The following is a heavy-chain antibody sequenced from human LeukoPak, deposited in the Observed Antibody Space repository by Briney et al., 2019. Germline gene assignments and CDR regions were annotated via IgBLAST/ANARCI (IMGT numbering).Heavy chain of an antibody. J-gene: IGHJ4*02. CDR2: ISSSSSTI. D-gene: IGHD3-3*01. CDR3: ARDFAEDYFDY. V-gene: IGHV3-48*04. Sequence: GSLRLSCAASGLTFSSYSMNWVRQAPGKGLEWVSYISSSSSTIYYADSVKGRFTISRDNAKNSLYLQMNSLRAEDTAVYYCARDFAEDYFDYWGQGTLVTVSS. CDR1: GLTFSSYS.